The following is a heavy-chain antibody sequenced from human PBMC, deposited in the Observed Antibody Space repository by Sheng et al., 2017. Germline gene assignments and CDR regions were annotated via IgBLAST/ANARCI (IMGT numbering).Heavy chain of an antibody. CDR2: INHSGST. D-gene: IGHD2-21*01. Sequence: QVQLQQWGAGLLKPSETLSLTCAVYGGSFSGYYWSWIRQPPGKGLEWIGEINHSGSTNYNPSLKSRVTISVDTSKNQFSLKLSSVTAADTAVYYCARKGSEAQHKSWFDPWGQGTLVTVSS. J-gene: IGHJ5*02. CDR1: GGSFSGYY. V-gene: IGHV4-34*01. CDR3: ARKGSEAQHKSWFDP.